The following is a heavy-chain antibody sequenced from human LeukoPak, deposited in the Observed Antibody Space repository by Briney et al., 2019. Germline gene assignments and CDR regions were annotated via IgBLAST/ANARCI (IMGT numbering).Heavy chain of an antibody. V-gene: IGHV3-7*01. CDR1: GFTFSSYW. Sequence: PGGSLRLSCAASGFTFSSYWMSWVRQAPGKGLEWVANIKQDGSEKYYVGSVKGRFTISRDNAKNSLYLQMNNLRAEDTAVYYCARVGNYENWFDPWGQGTLATVSS. CDR2: IKQDGSEK. CDR3: ARVGNYENWFDP. D-gene: IGHD1-7*01. J-gene: IGHJ5*02.